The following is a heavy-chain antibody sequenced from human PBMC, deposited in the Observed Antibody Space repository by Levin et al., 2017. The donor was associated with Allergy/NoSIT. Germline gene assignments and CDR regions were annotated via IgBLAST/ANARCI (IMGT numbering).Heavy chain of an antibody. CDR2: INSSGGRT. CDR1: GSTFTNSY. V-gene: IGHV1-46*01. Sequence: ASVKVSCKASGSTFTNSYINWVRQAPGQGPEWMGIINSSGGRTAYAQKFHDRITMTTDASTGTVYMELSSLRSDDTAVYYCARFAHCSADRFSPFDDWGQGTLVSVSS. CDR3: ARFAHCSADRFSPFDD. J-gene: IGHJ4*02. D-gene: IGHD3-22*01.